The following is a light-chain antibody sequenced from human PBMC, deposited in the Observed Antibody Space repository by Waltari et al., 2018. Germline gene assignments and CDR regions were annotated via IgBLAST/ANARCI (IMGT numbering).Light chain of an antibody. CDR2: DAA. CDR3: QKDGTLPAT. CDR1: QSISKY. V-gene: IGKV3-20*01. J-gene: IGKJ1*01. Sequence: EIMLTQSPGTLSLSPGERATLSCRASQSISKYLAWYQQKPGQAPRLLIYDAASRATGIPDRFGGSGSGTDFSLTISRLEPEDSAVYYCQKDGTLPATFGQGTKVEIK.